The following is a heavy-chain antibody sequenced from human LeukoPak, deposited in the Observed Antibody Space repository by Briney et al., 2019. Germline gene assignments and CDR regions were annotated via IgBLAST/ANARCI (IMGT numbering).Heavy chain of an antibody. Sequence: PSETLSLTCTVSGGSISSADYYWSWIRQPPGKGLEWIGYIFYSGSTYNNPSLKSRVTISVDTSKNQFSLKLSSVTAADTAVYYCARVGPNDSGSLYYFDHWGLGTLVTVSS. CDR1: GGSISSADYY. CDR3: ARVGPNDSGSLYYFDH. CDR2: IFYSGST. V-gene: IGHV4-30-4*01. D-gene: IGHD3-10*01. J-gene: IGHJ4*02.